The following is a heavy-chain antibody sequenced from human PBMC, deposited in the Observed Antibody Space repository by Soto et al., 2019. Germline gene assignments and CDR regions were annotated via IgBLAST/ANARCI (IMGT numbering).Heavy chain of an antibody. J-gene: IGHJ5*02. D-gene: IGHD6-13*01. CDR3: ATEGLYSSSWDNWFDP. Sequence: LRLSCAASGFTFSSYAMSWVRQAPGKGLEWVSAISGSGGSTYYADSVKGRFTISRDNSKNTLYLQMNSLRAEDTAVYYCATEGLYSSSWDNWFDPWGQGTLVTVSS. CDR1: GFTFSSYA. CDR2: ISGSGGST. V-gene: IGHV3-23*01.